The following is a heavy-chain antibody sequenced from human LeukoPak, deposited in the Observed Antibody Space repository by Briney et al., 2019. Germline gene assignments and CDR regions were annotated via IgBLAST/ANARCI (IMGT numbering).Heavy chain of an antibody. D-gene: IGHD6-13*01. CDR3: ARVAVRIAAAGTFGY. CDR2: INPSSGGT. Sequence: ASVKVSCKASGYTFTGYYMHWVRQAPGQGLEWMGWINPSSGGTNYAQKFQGRVTMTRDTSISTAYMELSRLRSDDTAVYYCARVAVRIAAAGTFGYWGQGTLVTVSS. V-gene: IGHV1-2*02. CDR1: GYTFTGYY. J-gene: IGHJ4*02.